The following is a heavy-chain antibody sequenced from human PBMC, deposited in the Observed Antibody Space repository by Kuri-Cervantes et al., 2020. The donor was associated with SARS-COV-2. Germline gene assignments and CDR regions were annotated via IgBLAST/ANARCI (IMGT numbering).Heavy chain of an antibody. CDR3: ARGISYSGYDLDY. D-gene: IGHD5-12*01. CDR1: GFTLSSYA. V-gene: IGHV3-23*01. Sequence: GESLKISCAASGFTLSSYAMSWVRQAPGKGLEWVSAISGSGGSTYYADSVKGRFTISRDNSKNTLYLQMNSLRAEDTAVYYCARGISYSGYDLDYWGQGTLVTVSS. CDR2: ISGSGGST. J-gene: IGHJ4*02.